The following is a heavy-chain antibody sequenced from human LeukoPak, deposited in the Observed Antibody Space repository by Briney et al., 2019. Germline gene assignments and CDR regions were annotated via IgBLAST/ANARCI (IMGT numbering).Heavy chain of an antibody. CDR2: ISGSGGST. CDR1: GFTFSSYA. D-gene: IGHD3-10*01. J-gene: IGHJ4*02. Sequence: PGGSPRLSCAASGFTFSSYAMSWVRQAPGKGLEWVSAISGSGGSTYYADSVKGRFTISRDNSKNTLYLQMNSLRAEDTAVYYCAKGGGSGSYQLYYFDYWGQGTLVTVSS. CDR3: AKGGGSGSYQLYYFDY. V-gene: IGHV3-23*01.